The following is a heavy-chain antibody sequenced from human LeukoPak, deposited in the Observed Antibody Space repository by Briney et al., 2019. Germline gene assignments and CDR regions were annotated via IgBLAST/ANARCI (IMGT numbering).Heavy chain of an antibody. D-gene: IGHD3-22*01. CDR2: INPDGSGT. CDR3: AIGCYYDSSGYCGFDY. Sequence: PGGSLRLSCAASGFTFSNNWMHWVRQAPGKGLVWVSRINPDGSGTIHADSVKGRFTVSRDNAKNKLYLQMNSLRAEDKAMYYCAIGCYYDSSGYCGFDYWGQGTLVTVSS. J-gene: IGHJ4*02. CDR1: GFTFSNNW. V-gene: IGHV3-74*01.